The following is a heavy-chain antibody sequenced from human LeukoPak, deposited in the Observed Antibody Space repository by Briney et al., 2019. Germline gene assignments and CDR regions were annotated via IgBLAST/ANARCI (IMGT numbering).Heavy chain of an antibody. Sequence: GGSLRLSCAASGFTFSSYAMSWVRQAPGKGLEWVSSISGSSDYIYYADSVKGRFTISRDNTKNSVSLQMNSLRAEDTAVYYCARLYCNGGSCYGKYYFDYWGQGALVTVSS. J-gene: IGHJ4*02. CDR1: GFTFSSYA. CDR3: ARLYCNGGSCYGKYYFDY. V-gene: IGHV3-21*01. CDR2: ISGSSDYI. D-gene: IGHD2-15*01.